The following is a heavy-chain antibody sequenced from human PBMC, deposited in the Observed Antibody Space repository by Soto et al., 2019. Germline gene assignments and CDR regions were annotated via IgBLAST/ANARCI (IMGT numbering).Heavy chain of an antibody. J-gene: IGHJ4*02. CDR3: TAYYYDSSGYYP. Sequence: GGSLRLSCAASGFTFSNAWMNWVRQAPGKGLEWVGRIKSKTDGGTTDYAAPVKGRFTISRDDSKNTLYLQMNSLKTEDTAVYYCTAYYYDSSGYYPWGQGTLVTVSS. CDR1: GFTFSNAW. CDR2: IKSKTDGGTT. V-gene: IGHV3-15*07. D-gene: IGHD3-22*01.